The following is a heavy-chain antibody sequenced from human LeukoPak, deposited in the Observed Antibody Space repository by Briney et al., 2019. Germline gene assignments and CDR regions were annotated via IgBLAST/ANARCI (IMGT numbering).Heavy chain of an antibody. CDR2: IIPISHTA. CDR3: ARGRRILEWLLSYAFDI. Sequence: GASVKVSCKASGGTFSNYAINWVRQAPGQGLEWMRGIIPISHTANYAQKLQGRVSITTDESSSTAYMELSSLRSEDTAVYYCARGRRILEWLLSYAFDIWGQGNPGHRLL. CDR1: GGTFSNYA. D-gene: IGHD3-3*01. J-gene: IGHJ3*02. V-gene: IGHV1-69*05.